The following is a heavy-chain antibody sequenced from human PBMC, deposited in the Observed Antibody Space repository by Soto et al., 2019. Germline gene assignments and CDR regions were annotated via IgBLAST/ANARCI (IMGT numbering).Heavy chain of an antibody. J-gene: IGHJ6*02. D-gene: IGHD6-19*01. CDR3: AREEQWLVDDYYYYGMDV. Sequence: GGSLRLSCAASGFTFSSYAMHWVRQAPGKGLEWVAVISYDGSNKYYADSVKGRFTISRDNSKNTLYLQMNSLRAEDTAVYYCAREEQWLVDDYYYYGMDVWGQGTTVTVSS. CDR1: GFTFSSYA. V-gene: IGHV3-30-3*01. CDR2: ISYDGSNK.